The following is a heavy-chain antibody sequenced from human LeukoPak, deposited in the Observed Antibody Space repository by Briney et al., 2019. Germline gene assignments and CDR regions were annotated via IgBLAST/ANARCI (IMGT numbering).Heavy chain of an antibody. J-gene: IGHJ5*02. CDR2: ISGSGGST. Sequence: GGSLRLSCAASGFTFSDYYMSWVRQAPGKGLEWVSAISGSGGSTYYADSVKGRFTISRDNSKNTLYLQMNSLRAEDTAVYYCANNGKVITPDWFDPWGQGTLVTVSS. CDR1: GFTFSDYY. D-gene: IGHD3-22*01. V-gene: IGHV3-23*01. CDR3: ANNGKVITPDWFDP.